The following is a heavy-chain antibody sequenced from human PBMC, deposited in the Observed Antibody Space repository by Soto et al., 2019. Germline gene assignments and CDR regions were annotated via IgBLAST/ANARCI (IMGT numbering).Heavy chain of an antibody. V-gene: IGHV1-69*01. Sequence: QVQLVQSGAEVKKPGSSVKVSCTASGGTFSSYAISWVRQAPGQGLEWMGGIIPIFGTANYAQKFQGRVTITADESTSTAYMELSSLRSEDTAVYYCARLSSGSGSYVHYYYYCMDVWGQGTTVTVSS. CDR3: ARLSSGSGSYVHYYYYCMDV. D-gene: IGHD3-10*01. CDR1: GGTFSSYA. CDR2: IIPIFGTA. J-gene: IGHJ6*02.